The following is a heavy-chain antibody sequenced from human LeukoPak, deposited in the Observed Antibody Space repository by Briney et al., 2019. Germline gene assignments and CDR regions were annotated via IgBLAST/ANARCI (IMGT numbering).Heavy chain of an antibody. J-gene: IGHJ3*02. D-gene: IGHD6-6*01. CDR2: INHSGST. CDR3: ARHRGIAARPFAFDI. CDR1: GGSFSGYY. V-gene: IGHV4-34*01. Sequence: SETLSLTCAVYGGSFSGYYWSWIRQPPGKGLEWIGEINHSGSTNYNPSLKSRVTISVDTSKNQFSLKLSSVTAAGTAVYYCARHRGIAARPFAFDIWGQGTMVTVSS.